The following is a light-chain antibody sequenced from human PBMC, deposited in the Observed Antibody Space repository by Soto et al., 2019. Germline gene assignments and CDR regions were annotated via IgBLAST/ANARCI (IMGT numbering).Light chain of an antibody. CDR1: SSDVGGYNY. J-gene: IGLJ2*01. Sequence: QSVLTQPASMSGSPGQSITISCTGTSSDVGGYNYVSWYQQHPGKAPKLMIYDVSNRPSGVSNRFSGSKSGNTASLTISGLQAEGEADYYCSSYTSSSTRGVFGGGTKVTVL. CDR2: DVS. CDR3: SSYTSSSTRGV. V-gene: IGLV2-14*01.